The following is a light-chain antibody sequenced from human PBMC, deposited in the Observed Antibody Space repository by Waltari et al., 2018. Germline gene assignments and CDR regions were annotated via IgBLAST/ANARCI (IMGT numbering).Light chain of an antibody. J-gene: IGLJ2*01. CDR1: NMGSKR. Sequence: SYVVTQSPSVSGAPGETARITCGGDNMGSKRVHWCQQRPGQAPVLVISYDRDRPSGFRVRFSGSNSRNTATLTLSGFEAEDEADYYCLVWPSTSGHHGVFGGGTKLTVL. CDR3: LVWPSTSGHHGV. V-gene: IGLV3-21*04. CDR2: YDR.